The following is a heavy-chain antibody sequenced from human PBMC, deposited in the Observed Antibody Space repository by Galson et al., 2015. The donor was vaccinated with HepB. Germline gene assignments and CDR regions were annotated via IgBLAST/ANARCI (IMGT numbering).Heavy chain of an antibody. CDR1: GYSFTSYW. Sequence: QSGAEVKKPGESLKISCKGSGYSFTSYWIGWVRQMPGKGLEWMGIIYPGDSDTRYSPSFQGQVTISADKSISTAYLQWSSLKASDTAMYYCASPALNDFHSKYFQHWGQGTLVTVSS. CDR2: IYPGDSDT. D-gene: IGHD2/OR15-2a*01. CDR3: ASPALNDFHSKYFQH. V-gene: IGHV5-51*03. J-gene: IGHJ1*01.